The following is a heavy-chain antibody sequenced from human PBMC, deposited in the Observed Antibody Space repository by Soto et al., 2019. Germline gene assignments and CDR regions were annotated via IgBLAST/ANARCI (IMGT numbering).Heavy chain of an antibody. V-gene: IGHV4-4*02. CDR2: IYHSGST. J-gene: IGHJ6*02. CDR3: ARVKYYYGSGISPSPYYHYGMDV. Sequence: SETLSLTCAVSGGYISSSNWWSWVRQPPGMGLEWIGQIYHSGSTNYNPSLKSRVTISVDKSRNQFSLKLSSLRSEDTAVYYCARVKYYYGSGISPSPYYHYGMDVWGQGTTVTVYS. D-gene: IGHD3-10*01. CDR1: GGYISSSNW.